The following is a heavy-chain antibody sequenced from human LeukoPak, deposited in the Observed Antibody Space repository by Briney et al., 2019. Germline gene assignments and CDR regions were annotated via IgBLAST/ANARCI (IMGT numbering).Heavy chain of an antibody. CDR2: IYPGDSDT. V-gene: IGHV5-51*01. CDR3: ARFSGYSSGWYEYYYYYMDV. CDR1: GYSFTSYW. D-gene: IGHD6-19*01. J-gene: IGHJ6*03. Sequence: GESLKISCKGSGYSFTSYWIGWVRQMPGKGLEWMGIIYPGDSDTRYSPSFQGQVTISVDKSISTAYLQWSSLKASDTAMYYCARFSGYSSGWYEYYYYYMDVWGKGTTVTISS.